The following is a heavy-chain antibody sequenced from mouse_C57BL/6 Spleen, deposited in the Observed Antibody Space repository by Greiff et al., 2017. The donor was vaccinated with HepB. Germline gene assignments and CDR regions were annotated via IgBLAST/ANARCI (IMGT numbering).Heavy chain of an antibody. J-gene: IGHJ2*01. Sequence: VQLQQSGAELVRPGASVTLSCKASGYTFTDYEMHWVKQTPVHGLEWIGAIDPETGGTAYNQKFKGKAILTADKSSSTAYMELRSLTSEDSAVYYCAPNYYGSSYGYWGQGTTLTVAS. CDR1: GYTFTDYE. CDR3: APNYYGSSYGY. V-gene: IGHV1-15*01. CDR2: IDPETGGT. D-gene: IGHD1-1*01.